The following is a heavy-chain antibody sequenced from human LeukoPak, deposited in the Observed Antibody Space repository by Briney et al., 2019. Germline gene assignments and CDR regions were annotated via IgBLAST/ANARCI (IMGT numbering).Heavy chain of an antibody. CDR2: INPNSGNT. Sequence: GASVKVSCTASGYNFFVFYIHWLRQAPGQGPEWMGWINPNSGNTNYAQKFQGRVTMTRDTSITTVYMELSRLTSDDTAVYFCARVSDIVVVPAPIYFDYWGQGALVNVSS. CDR1: GYNFFVFY. CDR3: ARVSDIVVVPAPIYFDY. J-gene: IGHJ4*02. V-gene: IGHV1-2*02. D-gene: IGHD2-2*01.